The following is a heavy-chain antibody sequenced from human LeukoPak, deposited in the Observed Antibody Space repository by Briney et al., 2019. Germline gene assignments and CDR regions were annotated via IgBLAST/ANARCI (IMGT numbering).Heavy chain of an antibody. CDR1: GYTFTSYG. CDR3: ARDGVVVAADYYYYGMDV. CDR2: ISAYNGNT. V-gene: IGHV1-18*04. J-gene: IGHJ6*04. D-gene: IGHD2-15*01. Sequence: ASVKVSCKASGYTFTSYGISWVRQAPGQGLEWMGWISAYNGNTNYAQKLQGRVTMTTDTSTSTAYMELRSLRSDDTAVYHCARDGVVVAADYYYYGMDVWGKGTTVTVSS.